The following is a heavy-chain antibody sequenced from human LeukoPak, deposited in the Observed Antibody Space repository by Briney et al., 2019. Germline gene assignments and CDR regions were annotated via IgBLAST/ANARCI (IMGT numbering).Heavy chain of an antibody. CDR1: GGSISSYY. Sequence: SETLSLTCTVSGGSISSYYLSWIRQPAGKGLEWIGRIYTSGSTNYNPSLKSRVTMSVDTSKNQFSLKLSSVTAADTAVYYCARDMSSGWSFDYWGQGTLVTVSS. J-gene: IGHJ4*02. CDR2: IYTSGST. V-gene: IGHV4-4*07. CDR3: ARDMSSGWSFDY. D-gene: IGHD6-19*01.